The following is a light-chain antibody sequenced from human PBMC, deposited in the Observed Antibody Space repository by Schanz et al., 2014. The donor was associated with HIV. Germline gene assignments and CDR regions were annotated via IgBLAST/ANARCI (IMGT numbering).Light chain of an antibody. Sequence: QSVLTQPPSASGTPGQRVTISCSGSSSNIGSNTVNWYQQLPGTAPKLLIYSDDQRPSGVPDRFSGSKAGTSASLAISGLQAEDEADYYCSSHTINTLLVFGGGTKLTVL. J-gene: IGLJ3*02. CDR3: SSHTINTLLV. CDR2: SDD. CDR1: SSNIGSNT. V-gene: IGLV1-44*01.